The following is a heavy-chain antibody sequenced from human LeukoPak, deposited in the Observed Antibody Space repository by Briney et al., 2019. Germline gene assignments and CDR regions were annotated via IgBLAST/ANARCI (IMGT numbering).Heavy chain of an antibody. Sequence: SSETLSLTCTVSGGSISSYYWSWIRQPPGKGLEWIGYIYYSGSTNYNPSLKSRVTISVDTSKNQFSLKLSSVTAADTAVYYCARGAWFGELLCDYWGQGTLVTVSS. CDR3: ARGAWFGELLCDY. D-gene: IGHD3-10*01. CDR1: GGSISSYY. V-gene: IGHV4-59*01. CDR2: IYYSGST. J-gene: IGHJ4*02.